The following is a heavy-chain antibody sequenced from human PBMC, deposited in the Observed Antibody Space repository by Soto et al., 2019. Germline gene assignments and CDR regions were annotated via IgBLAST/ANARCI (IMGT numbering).Heavy chain of an antibody. D-gene: IGHD2-15*01. CDR3: ARRPHCSGGICYYGLDN. CDR1: GYTFTNSD. Sequence: QVQLVQSGAEVKKPGASVKVSCKASGYTFTNSDINWVRQAPGQGLEWMGWMNPDSGHAAYAQKFQGRVTLTTSTFTSTVYMGMRSLGSEDTAVYYCARRPHCSGGICYYGLDNWGQGTLVTVSS. V-gene: IGHV1-8*01. CDR2: MNPDSGHA. J-gene: IGHJ4*02.